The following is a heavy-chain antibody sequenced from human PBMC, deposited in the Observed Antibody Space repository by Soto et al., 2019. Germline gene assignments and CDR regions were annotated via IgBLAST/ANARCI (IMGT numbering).Heavy chain of an antibody. CDR2: INPNSGGT. D-gene: IGHD6-19*01. V-gene: IGHV1-2*04. Sequence: ASLKVSCKASGYTFTGYYMHWVRQAPGQGLEWMGWINPNSGGTNYAQKFQGWVTMTRDTSISTAYMELSRLRSDDTAVYYCARDGRDSSGPAYYMDVWGKGTTVTVSS. J-gene: IGHJ6*03. CDR3: ARDGRDSSGPAYYMDV. CDR1: GYTFTGYY.